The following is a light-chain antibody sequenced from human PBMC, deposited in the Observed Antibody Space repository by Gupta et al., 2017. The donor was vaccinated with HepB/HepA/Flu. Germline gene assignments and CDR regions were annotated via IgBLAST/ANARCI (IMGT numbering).Light chain of an antibody. CDR1: QSLLYSNGYNY. CDR2: LAS. V-gene: IGKV2-28*01. J-gene: IGKJ1*01. CDR3: MQGPKTGT. Sequence: DLVVNQSPLSLSVTPGEPASISCRSSQSLLYSNGYNYLNWYLQKPGQSPQLLIYLASNRPSGVPDRFRGSGSGTDFTLRISRVEAEYVGVYYCMQGPKTGTCGKGTKVEIK.